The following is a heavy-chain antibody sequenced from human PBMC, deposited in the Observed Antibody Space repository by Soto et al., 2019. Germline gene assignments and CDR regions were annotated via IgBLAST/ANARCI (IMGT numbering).Heavy chain of an antibody. CDR2: INPNTSAT. CDR3: ARITWGRDHHYGTDV. CDR1: GYIFTGYF. J-gene: IGHJ6*02. V-gene: IGHV1-2*02. D-gene: IGHD1-26*01. Sequence: AAVKVSCKASGYIFTGYFIQWLRQAPGQGLEWMGWINPNTSATNYAQKFQGRVTMTRDTSLGAAYMELTSLRPDDTALYYCARITWGRDHHYGTDVWGQGTTVTVSS.